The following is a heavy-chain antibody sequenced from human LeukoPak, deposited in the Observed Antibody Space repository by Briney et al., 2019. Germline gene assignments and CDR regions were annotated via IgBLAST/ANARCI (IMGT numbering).Heavy chain of an antibody. J-gene: IGHJ4*02. CDR3: ARRGRDGYNTYYFDY. Sequence: GESLKISCKGSGYRFTTYWIGWVRQMPGKGLEWMGIIYPGDSDTSYSPSFQGQVTFSADKSISTAYLQWSSLKASDTAMYYCARRGRDGYNTYYFDYWGQGTLVTVSS. D-gene: IGHD5-24*01. V-gene: IGHV5-51*01. CDR2: IYPGDSDT. CDR1: GYRFTTYW.